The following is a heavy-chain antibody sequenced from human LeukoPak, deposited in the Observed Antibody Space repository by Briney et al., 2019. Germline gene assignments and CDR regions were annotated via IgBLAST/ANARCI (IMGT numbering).Heavy chain of an antibody. Sequence: PGGSLRLSCAASGFMFSSYWMSWVRQAPGKGLEWVANIKQDGSEKYYVDSVKGRFTVSRDNARNSLYLQMNSLRAEDTAVYYCARGTYYDFWSGYFSRYYYYYMDVWGKGTTVTVSS. D-gene: IGHD3-3*01. CDR2: IKQDGSEK. V-gene: IGHV3-7*01. CDR1: GFMFSSYW. J-gene: IGHJ6*03. CDR3: ARGTYYDFWSGYFSRYYYYYMDV.